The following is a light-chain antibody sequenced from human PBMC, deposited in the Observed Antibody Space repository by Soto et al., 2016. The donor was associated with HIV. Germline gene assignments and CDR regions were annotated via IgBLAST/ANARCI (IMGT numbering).Light chain of an antibody. CDR3: QVWDSRSDGL. CDR1: NIGSQD. V-gene: IGLV3-21*03. J-gene: IGLJ2*01. CDR2: DDR. Sequence: SYVLTQPSSVSVAPGKAATITCGGKNIGSQDIYWYQQKPGQAPVLVVYDDRARPSGIPDRFSGSHSGDTATLTISRVEVGDEADYYCQVWDSRSDGLFGGGTRLTVL.